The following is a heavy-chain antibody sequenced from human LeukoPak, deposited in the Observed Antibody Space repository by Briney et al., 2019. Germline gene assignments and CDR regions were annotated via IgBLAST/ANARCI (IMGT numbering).Heavy chain of an antibody. CDR2: IRSNANIYST. J-gene: IGHJ3*02. Sequence: GGSLRLSCAASGLTFSGSAMHGVRQASGKGVEGVGRIRSNANIYSTAYAASMKGRFTISRDDSKNTAYLQMNSLQTEDTAVYYCTRQSFHYDSGGSPVYDASDIWGQGTMVTVSS. CDR1: GLTFSGSA. CDR3: TRQSFHYDSGGSPVYDASDI. V-gene: IGHV3-73*01. D-gene: IGHD3-22*01.